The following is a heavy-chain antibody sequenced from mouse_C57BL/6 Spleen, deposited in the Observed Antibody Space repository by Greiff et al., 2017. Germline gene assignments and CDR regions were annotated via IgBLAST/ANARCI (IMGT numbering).Heavy chain of an antibody. CDR1: GYAFSSSW. CDR3: ARRSNYPYYAMYY. V-gene: IGHV1-82*01. CDR2: IYPGDGYT. Sequence: VQLQESGPELVKPGASVKISCKASGYAFSSSWMNWVKQRPGKGLEWIGRIYPGDGYTNYNGKFKGKATLTADKSSSTAYMQLSSLTSEDSAVYFCARRSNYPYYAMYYWGQGTSVTVSS. D-gene: IGHD2-5*01. J-gene: IGHJ4*01.